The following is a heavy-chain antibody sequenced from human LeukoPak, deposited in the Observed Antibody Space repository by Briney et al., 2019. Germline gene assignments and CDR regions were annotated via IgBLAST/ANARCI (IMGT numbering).Heavy chain of an antibody. CDR3: ARALLHYYGSGSYYNY. D-gene: IGHD3-10*01. CDR2: IYHSGST. Sequence: PSETLSLTCAVSGGSISTSNWWSWVRQPPGKGLEWIGEIYHSGSTNYNPSLKSRVTILVEKSKNQFSLKLSSVTAADTAVYYCARALLHYYGSGSYYNYWGQGTLVTVSS. CDR1: GGSISTSNW. J-gene: IGHJ4*02. V-gene: IGHV4-4*02.